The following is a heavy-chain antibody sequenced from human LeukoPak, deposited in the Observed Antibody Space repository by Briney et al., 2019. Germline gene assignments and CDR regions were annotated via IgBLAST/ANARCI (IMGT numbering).Heavy chain of an antibody. CDR2: ISYDGSNK. Sequence: PGRSLRLSCAASGFTFSSYAMHWVRQAPGKGLEWVAVISYDGSNKYCADPVKGRFTISRDNSKNTLYLQMNSLRAEDTAVYYCARDRYGSGRPWFDPWGQGTLVTVSS. CDR3: ARDRYGSGRPWFDP. V-gene: IGHV3-30*04. CDR1: GFTFSSYA. J-gene: IGHJ5*02. D-gene: IGHD3-10*01.